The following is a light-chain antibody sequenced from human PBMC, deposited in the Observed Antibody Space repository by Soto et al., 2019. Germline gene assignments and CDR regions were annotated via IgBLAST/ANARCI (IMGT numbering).Light chain of an antibody. CDR2: GAS. V-gene: IGKV3-20*01. J-gene: IGKJ5*01. CDR3: QHFGSSPPVI. Sequence: EIALTQSAGTLSSSPGESATLSCRVSQTTSPKYVAWYQQRRGLAPRLLVYGASKRAAGIPDRFRGSGSGSEFSLTISGLEPEDFAVYFCQHFGSSPPVIFGQGTRLEIK. CDR1: QTTSPKY.